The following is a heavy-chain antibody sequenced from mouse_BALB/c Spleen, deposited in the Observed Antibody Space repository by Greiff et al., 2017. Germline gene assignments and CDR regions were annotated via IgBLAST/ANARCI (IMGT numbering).Heavy chain of an antibody. D-gene: IGHD4-1*01. J-gene: IGHJ1*01. Sequence: QVQLQQPGAELVRPGASVKLSCKASGYTFTSYWINWVKQRPGQGLEWIGNIYPSDSYTNYNQKFKDKATLTVDKSSSTAYMQLSSPTSEDSAVYYCTRPELGRRYFDVWGAGTTVTVSS. CDR1: GYTFTSYW. V-gene: IGHV1-69*02. CDR3: TRPELGRRYFDV. CDR2: IYPSDSYT.